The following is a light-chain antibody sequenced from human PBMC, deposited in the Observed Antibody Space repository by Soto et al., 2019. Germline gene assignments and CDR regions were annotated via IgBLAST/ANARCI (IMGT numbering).Light chain of an antibody. Sequence: DIQMTQSPSSLSTSVGDKVTITCRASQSISKYLNWYQQKPGKAPKLLISVASSLQSEVPSRFSGDGSETDFTLSISSLQPDDSATYYCQQSFTTPFTFGPGTKVDVK. J-gene: IGKJ3*01. CDR1: QSISKY. V-gene: IGKV1-39*01. CDR3: QQSFTTPFT. CDR2: VAS.